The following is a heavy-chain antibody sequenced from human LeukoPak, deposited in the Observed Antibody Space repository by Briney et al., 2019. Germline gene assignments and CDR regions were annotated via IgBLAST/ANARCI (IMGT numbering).Heavy chain of an antibody. D-gene: IGHD2-21*01. Sequence: GGSLRLSCASSGFSFSSYAMSWVRQAPGKGLEWVAIISGSGGGTYYADSVKGRFTVSRDFFTSTPDLQMTSLRAEDTAVYYCAKEAPHTAVLIALPEWTYIDSWGRGILVSVSS. J-gene: IGHJ4*02. CDR3: AKEAPHTAVLIALPEWTYIDS. V-gene: IGHV3-23*01. CDR1: GFSFSSYA. CDR2: ISGSGGGT.